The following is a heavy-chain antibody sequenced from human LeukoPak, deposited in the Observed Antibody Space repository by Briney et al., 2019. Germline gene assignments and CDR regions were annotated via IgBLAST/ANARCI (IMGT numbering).Heavy chain of an antibody. CDR1: GFTVSSNY. Sequence: GALRLSCAASGFTVSSNYMGWVRQAPGKGLEWVSVIYSGGSTYYADSVKGRFTISRDNSKNTLYLQMNSLGAEDTAVYYCARDRHGGDRYRVDPWGQGTLVTVSS. CDR2: IYSGGST. CDR3: ARDRHGGDRYRVDP. J-gene: IGHJ5*02. V-gene: IGHV3-53*01. D-gene: IGHD5-12*01.